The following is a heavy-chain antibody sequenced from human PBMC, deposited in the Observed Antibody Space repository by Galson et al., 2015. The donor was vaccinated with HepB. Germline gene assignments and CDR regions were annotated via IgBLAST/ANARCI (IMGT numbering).Heavy chain of an antibody. V-gene: IGHV4-34*01. J-gene: IGHJ4*02. CDR2: INHGGST. Sequence: SETLSLTCVVSGGSSNYYYWNWIRQPPGKGLEWIGEINHGGSTNYNPSLKSQVTLSLDTSNNHFSLKLTSVTAADTAVYYCAREAGGASGGGFDYWGQGSLVTVSS. D-gene: IGHD3-16*01. CDR1: GGSSNYYY. CDR3: AREAGGASGGGFDY.